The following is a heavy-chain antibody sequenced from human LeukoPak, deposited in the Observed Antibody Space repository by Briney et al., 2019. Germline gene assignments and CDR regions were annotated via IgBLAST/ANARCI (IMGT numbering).Heavy chain of an antibody. J-gene: IGHJ4*02. CDR3: ARGCGSTSCSDY. V-gene: IGHV1-2*02. Sequence: ASVKVSCKASGYTFTDYSMHWVRQAPGQGLEWMGWVYPNTGGANYAQRFQGRVTMTRDTSIGTAYMNLSRLRSDDTAMYYCARGCGSTSCSDYWGQGTLVTVSS. CDR1: GYTFTDYS. D-gene: IGHD2-2*01. CDR2: VYPNTGGA.